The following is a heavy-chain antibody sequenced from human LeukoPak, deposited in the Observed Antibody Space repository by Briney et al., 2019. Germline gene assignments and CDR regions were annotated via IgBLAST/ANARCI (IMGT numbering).Heavy chain of an antibody. CDR2: IYYTRST. D-gene: IGHD3-22*01. CDR3: ARGVTMIVVVIHDWYFDL. V-gene: IGHV4-34*01. Sequence: SETLSLTCAVYGGSFSGYYWGWIRQPPGKGLEWIGSIYYTRSTYYNPSLKSRVTISVDTSKNQFSLKLTSVTAADTAVYYRARGVTMIVVVIHDWYFDLWGRGTLVTVSS. J-gene: IGHJ2*01. CDR1: GGSFSGYY.